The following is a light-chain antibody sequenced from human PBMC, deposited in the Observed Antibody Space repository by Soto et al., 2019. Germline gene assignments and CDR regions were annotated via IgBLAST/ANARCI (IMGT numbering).Light chain of an antibody. CDR1: SSDVGTYYF. Sequence: QSALTQPASVSGSLGQSITISCTGSSSDVGTYYFVSWYQQHPGKVPKLMIYEGTKRPSGISNRFSGSKSGNTASLTISGLQVEDEAHYHCSSYTTSSTVIFGGGTKLTVL. V-gene: IGLV2-14*02. J-gene: IGLJ2*01. CDR2: EGT. CDR3: SSYTTSSTVI.